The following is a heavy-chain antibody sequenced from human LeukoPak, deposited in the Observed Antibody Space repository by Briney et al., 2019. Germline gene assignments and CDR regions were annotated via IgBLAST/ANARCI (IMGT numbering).Heavy chain of an antibody. D-gene: IGHD2-2*01. J-gene: IGHJ4*02. V-gene: IGHV4-59*01. CDR2: FCNSGST. CDR3: AGGGGCTSFSCDFDF. Sequence: SETLSLTCTVSGGSITTYYWNWIRQSPGKGLEWIGYFCNSGSTNYNPSLKSRVSISADTSKNQFSLKLTSVTAADTAVYYCAGGGGCTSFSCDFDFWGQGTLVTVSS. CDR1: GGSITTYY.